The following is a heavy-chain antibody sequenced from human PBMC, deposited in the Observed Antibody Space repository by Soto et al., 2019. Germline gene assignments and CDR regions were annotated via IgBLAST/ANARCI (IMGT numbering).Heavy chain of an antibody. D-gene: IGHD3-3*01. CDR1: GGSISSYY. J-gene: IGHJ6*03. CDR3: ARGGYYDFWSGYSDV. V-gene: IGHV4-59*01. Sequence: SETLSLTCTVSGGSISSYYWSWIRQPPGKGLEWIGYIYYSGSTNYNPSLKSRVTISVDTSKNQFSLKLSSVTAADTAVYYCARGGYYDFWSGYSDVWGKGTTVTVS. CDR2: IYYSGST.